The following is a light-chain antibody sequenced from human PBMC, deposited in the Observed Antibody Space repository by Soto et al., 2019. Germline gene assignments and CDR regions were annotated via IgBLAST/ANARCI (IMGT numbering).Light chain of an antibody. CDR3: QQHDQFPLT. J-gene: IGKJ4*01. CDR1: QGISKY. Sequence: DIEMTQSASTLPASVGDTATISCKASQGISKYLNWFQQKQGKAPNLLIYDVFNVETGVPSRCIGRGSGTDFTLIISNLQPEDFVTYYCQQHDQFPLTFGGGTKVDI. V-gene: IGKV1-33*01. CDR2: DVF.